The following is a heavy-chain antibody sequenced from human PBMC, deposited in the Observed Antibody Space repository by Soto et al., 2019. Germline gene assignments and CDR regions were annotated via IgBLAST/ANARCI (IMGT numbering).Heavy chain of an antibody. CDR1: GGSFSGYY. D-gene: IGHD3-9*01. CDR2: INHSGST. CDR3: ARGLVLRYFDWLLAGMDV. Sequence: SETLSLTCAVYGGSFSGYYWSWIRQPPGKGLEWIGEINHSGSTNYNPSLKSRVTISVDTSKNQFSLKLSSVTAADTAVYYCARGLVLRYFDWLLAGMDVWGQGTRSRLL. V-gene: IGHV4-34*01. J-gene: IGHJ6*02.